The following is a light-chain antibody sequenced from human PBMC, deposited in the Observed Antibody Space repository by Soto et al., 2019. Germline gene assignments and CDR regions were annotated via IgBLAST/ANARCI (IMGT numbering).Light chain of an antibody. CDR2: AAS. CDR1: QSITY. CDR3: QQTYSTPLT. Sequence: DIQMTQSPSSLSASVGDRVTITCRASQSITYLNWYQQKPGKAPKLLIYAASSLQSGVPSRFSDSGSGTHFTLTISSLQPEDFASYYCQQTYSTPLTFGGGTKVDIK. J-gene: IGKJ4*01. V-gene: IGKV1-39*01.